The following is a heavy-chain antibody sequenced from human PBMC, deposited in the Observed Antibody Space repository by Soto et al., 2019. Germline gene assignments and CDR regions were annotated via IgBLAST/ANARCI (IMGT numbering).Heavy chain of an antibody. CDR1: GFSVSTGGGG. CDR3: THLYSSSCVFDY. CDR2: IYCGDDK. Sequence: GPTAVHPTRPLTLTCTFSGFSVSTGGGGGGWIRQPPGKGLEWVALIYCGDDKRYSPALKSILTITNDTTKNQVVLTMTTMDPVDTATYYWTHLYSSSCVFDYWGQGTLVTVSS. J-gene: IGHJ4*02. V-gene: IGHV2-5*02. D-gene: IGHD6-13*01.